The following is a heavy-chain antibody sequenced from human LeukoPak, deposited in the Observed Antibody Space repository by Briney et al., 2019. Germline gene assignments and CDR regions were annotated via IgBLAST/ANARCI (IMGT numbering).Heavy chain of an antibody. D-gene: IGHD2-2*01. J-gene: IGHJ4*02. Sequence: GGSLRLSCVGSGFTFSNSWMHWVRQAPGKGLEWVSSISGDSNYIYYRDSLRGRFTISRDNAKNLLFLQMISLRVEDTAVYYCTNHFACGRSSCPPFDSWGQGTLVTVSS. CDR1: GFTFSNSW. CDR2: ISGDSNYI. V-gene: IGHV3-21*01. CDR3: TNHFACGRSSCPPFDS.